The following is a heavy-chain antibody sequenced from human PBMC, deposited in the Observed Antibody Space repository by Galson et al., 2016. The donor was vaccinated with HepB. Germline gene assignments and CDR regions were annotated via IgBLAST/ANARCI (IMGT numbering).Heavy chain of an antibody. CDR1: GITFRTYS. CDR2: IGGDSATI. CDR3: AGGLYYYYGLDV. Sequence: SLRLSCAASGITFRTYSMNWVRQAPGKGLEWISFIGGDSATIHYADSAKGRFTVSRDKAKNSVFLQMNSLRAEDTAVYYCAGGLYYYYGLDVWGQGTAVTVSS. V-gene: IGHV3-48*01. D-gene: IGHD3-16*01. J-gene: IGHJ6*02.